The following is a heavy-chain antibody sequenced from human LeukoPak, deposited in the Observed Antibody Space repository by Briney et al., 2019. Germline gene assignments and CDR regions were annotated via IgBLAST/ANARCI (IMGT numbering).Heavy chain of an antibody. CDR2: MNPNSGNT. Sequence: ASVKVSCKASGYTFTSYDINWVRQATGQGLEWMGWMNPNSGNTGYAHKFQGRVTMTRNTSISTAYMELSSLRSEDTAVYYCARVAQEENFQHWGQGTLVTVSS. CDR3: ARVAQEENFQH. J-gene: IGHJ1*01. CDR1: GYTFTSYD. V-gene: IGHV1-8*01.